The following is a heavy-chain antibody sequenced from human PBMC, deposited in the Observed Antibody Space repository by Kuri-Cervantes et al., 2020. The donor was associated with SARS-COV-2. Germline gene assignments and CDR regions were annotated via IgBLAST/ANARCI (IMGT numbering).Heavy chain of an antibody. CDR3: ARPVDSSGYGRLDY. Sequence: GGSLRLSCAASGFTFSSYAMHWVRQAPGKGLEWVAVISYDGSNKYYADSVKGRFTISRDNSKNTLYLQMNSLRAEDTAVYYCARPVDSSGYGRLDYWGQGTLVTVSS. CDR1: GFTFSSYA. CDR2: ISYDGSNK. J-gene: IGHJ4*02. V-gene: IGHV3-30-3*01. D-gene: IGHD3-22*01.